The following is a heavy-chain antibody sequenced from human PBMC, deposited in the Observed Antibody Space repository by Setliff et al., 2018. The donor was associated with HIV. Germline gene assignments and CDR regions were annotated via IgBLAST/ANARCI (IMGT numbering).Heavy chain of an antibody. V-gene: IGHV4-59*11. CDR2: IYYSGTT. CDR3: AGRGGYNDWYFDY. CDR1: GVSMSSHY. J-gene: IGHJ4*02. Sequence: PSETLSLTCNVSGVSMSSHYWSWIRQAPGRPPNKGLEWIGNIYYSGTTNYNPSLESRVTISIDTSKSQFSLKLTSVTTADTAMYYCAGRGGYNDWYFDYWGQGALVTVSS. D-gene: IGHD5-12*01.